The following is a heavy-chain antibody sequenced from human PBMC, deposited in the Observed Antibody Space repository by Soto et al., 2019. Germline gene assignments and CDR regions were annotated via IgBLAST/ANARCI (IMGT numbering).Heavy chain of an antibody. CDR2: ISGSGGST. CDR3: AKHPRSTLLRFLEWLSRFDY. J-gene: IGHJ4*02. Sequence: GGSLRLSCAASGFTFSSYAMSWVRQAPGKGLEWVSAISGSGGSTYYADSVKGRFTISRDNSKNTLYLQMNSLRAEDTAVYYCAKHPRSTLLRFLEWLSRFDYWGQGTLVTVSS. CDR1: GFTFSSYA. D-gene: IGHD3-3*01. V-gene: IGHV3-23*01.